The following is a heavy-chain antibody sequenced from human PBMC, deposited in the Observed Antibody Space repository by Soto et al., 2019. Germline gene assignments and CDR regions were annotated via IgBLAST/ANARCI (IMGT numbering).Heavy chain of an antibody. D-gene: IGHD3-10*01. CDR1: GFSFSSYW. Sequence: PGGSLRLSCAASGFSFSSYWMSWVRQAPGKGLEWVAKIKQDGSEKYYVDSLKDRFTISRDNAKNSLYLQMNSLRADDTAVYYCARDVYGGAVDVWGQGTTVTVSS. CDR3: ARDVYGGAVDV. CDR2: IKQDGSEK. J-gene: IGHJ6*02. V-gene: IGHV3-7*05.